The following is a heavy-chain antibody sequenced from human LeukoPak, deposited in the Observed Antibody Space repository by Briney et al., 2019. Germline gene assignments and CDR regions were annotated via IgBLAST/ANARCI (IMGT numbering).Heavy chain of an antibody. CDR3: AHHRDYYERSGYYYDY. CDR2: IRWDNDK. D-gene: IGHD3-22*01. CDR1: GFSLTTSGAG. J-gene: IGHJ4*02. Sequence: SGPTLVNPTQTLTLTCTFSGFSLTTSGAGVGWIRQPPGKALEWLALIRWDNDKRYRPSLKSRLTVTKATSTNQVVLTMTNMDPVDTATYYCAHHRDYYERSGYYYDYWGQGALVTVSS. V-gene: IGHV2-5*02.